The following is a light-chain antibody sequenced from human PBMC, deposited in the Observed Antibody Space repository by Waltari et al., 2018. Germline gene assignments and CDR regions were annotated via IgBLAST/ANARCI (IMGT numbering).Light chain of an antibody. CDR1: QDISNY. V-gene: IGKV1-33*01. CDR3: QRYDNLPIFA. Sequence: DIQMTQSPSSLSASVGDRVTITCQASQDISNYLNWYQQKPGQAPKLLIHDASNLKTGVPSRFSGSQSGTHFTFTISSLQPEDIATYYCQRYDNLPIFAFGPGTKVDIK. CDR2: DAS. J-gene: IGKJ3*01.